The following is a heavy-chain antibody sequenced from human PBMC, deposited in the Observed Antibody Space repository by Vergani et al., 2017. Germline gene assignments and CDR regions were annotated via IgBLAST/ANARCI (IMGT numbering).Heavy chain of an antibody. CDR3: ARPLRLLYSRFDP. D-gene: IGHD5-12*01. Sequence: QVQLVESGGGVVQPGRSLRLSCAASGFTFNQYGMHWVRQAPGKGLEWVAVRWYDGNNKQYADSVKGRFTISRDNSKSTMYLQMNSLRDEDTGVYYCARPLRLLYSRFDPWGQGTLVTVSS. V-gene: IGHV3-33*01. J-gene: IGHJ5*02. CDR2: RWYDGNNK. CDR1: GFTFNQYG.